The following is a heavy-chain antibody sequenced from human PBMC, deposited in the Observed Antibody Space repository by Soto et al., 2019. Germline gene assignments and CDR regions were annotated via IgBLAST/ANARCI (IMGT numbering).Heavy chain of an antibody. CDR2: INHSGST. J-gene: IGHJ5*02. CDR3: AERSISQWAVTSGWFDP. D-gene: IGHD4-4*01. Sequence: SETLSLTCAVYGGSFSGYYWSWIRQPPGKGLEWIGEINHSGSTNYNPSLKSRVTISVDTSKNQFSLKLSSVTAADTAVYYCAERSISQWAVTSGWFDPWGQGTLVTVSS. V-gene: IGHV4-34*01. CDR1: GGSFSGYY.